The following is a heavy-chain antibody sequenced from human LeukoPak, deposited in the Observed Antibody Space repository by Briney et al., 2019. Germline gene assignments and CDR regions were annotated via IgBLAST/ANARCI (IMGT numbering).Heavy chain of an antibody. CDR3: ARDVEMATTN. CDR2: IYHSGST. CDR1: GYSISSGYY. J-gene: IGHJ4*02. D-gene: IGHD5-24*01. V-gene: IGHV4-38-2*02. Sequence: SETLSLTCTVSGYSISSGYYWGWIRQPPGKGLEWIGSIYHSGSTYYNPSLKSRVTISVDTSKNQFSLKLSSVTAADTAVYYCARDVEMATTNWGQGTLVTVSS.